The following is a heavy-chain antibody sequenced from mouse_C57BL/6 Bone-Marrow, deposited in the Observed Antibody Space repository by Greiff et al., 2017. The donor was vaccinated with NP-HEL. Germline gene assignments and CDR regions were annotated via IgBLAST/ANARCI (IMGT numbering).Heavy chain of an antibody. CDR2: IYPGSGST. Sequence: QVQLQQPGAELVKPGASVKMSCKASGYTFTSYWITWVKQRPGQGLEWIGDIYPGSGSTNYNEKFKSKATLTVDTSSSTAYMQLSSLTSEDSAVYSGARWCGSTYYAMDYWGQGTSVTVSS. V-gene: IGHV1-55*01. CDR3: ARWCGSTYYAMDY. CDR1: GYTFTSYW. J-gene: IGHJ4*01. D-gene: IGHD1-1*01.